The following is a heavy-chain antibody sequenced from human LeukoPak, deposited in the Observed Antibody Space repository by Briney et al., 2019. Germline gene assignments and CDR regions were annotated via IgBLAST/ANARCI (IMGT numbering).Heavy chain of an antibody. J-gene: IGHJ4*02. V-gene: IGHV3-30-3*01. D-gene: IGHD1-26*01. CDR1: GFTFSSYA. Sequence: GRPLRLSCAASGFTFSSYAMHRVRQAPGKGLEWVAVISYDGSNKYYADSVKGRFTISRDNSKNTLYLQMNSLRAEDTAVYYCARVIPEMAREPLRDYWGQGTLVTVSS. CDR2: ISYDGSNK. CDR3: ARVIPEMAREPLRDY.